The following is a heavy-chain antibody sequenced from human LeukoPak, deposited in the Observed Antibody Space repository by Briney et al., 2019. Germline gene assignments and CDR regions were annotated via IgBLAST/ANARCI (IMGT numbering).Heavy chain of an antibody. CDR2: IYYSGST. CDR1: GGSISSYY. D-gene: IGHD3-16*02. V-gene: IGHV4-39*01. J-gene: IGHJ4*02. Sequence: PSETLSLTCTVSGGSISSYYWSWIRQPPGKGLEWIGSIYYSGSTYYNPSLKSRVTISVDTSKNQFSLKLSSVTAADTAVYYCARLRITFGGVIVPFDYWGQGTLVTVSS. CDR3: ARLRITFGGVIVPFDY.